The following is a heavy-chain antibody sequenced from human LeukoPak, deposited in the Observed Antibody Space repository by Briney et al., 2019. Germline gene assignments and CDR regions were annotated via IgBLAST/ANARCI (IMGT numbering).Heavy chain of an antibody. Sequence: PSETLSLTCTVSGGSISSSSYYWGWIRQPPGKGLEWIGSIYYSGSTYYNPSLKSRVTISLDTSKNQFSLTLNFVTAADTAMYYCASSHSATWYDDWGQGALVTVSS. V-gene: IGHV4-39*07. CDR2: IYYSGST. CDR1: GGSISSSSYY. J-gene: IGHJ4*02. D-gene: IGHD6-13*01. CDR3: ASSHSATWYDD.